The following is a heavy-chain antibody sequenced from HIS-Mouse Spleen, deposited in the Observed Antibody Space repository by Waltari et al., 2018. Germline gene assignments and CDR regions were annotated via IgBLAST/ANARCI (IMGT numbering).Heavy chain of an antibody. CDR2: IYYSGST. J-gene: IGHJ2*01. CDR1: GGSLSSSSYY. Sequence: QLQLQESGPGLVKPSETLSLTCTVPGGSLSSSSYYWGWIRQPPGKGLGWIGSIYYSGSTYYNPSLKSRVTISVDTSKNQFSLKLSSVTAADTAVYYCAREIPYSSSWYDWYFDLWGRGTLVTVSS. D-gene: IGHD6-13*01. V-gene: IGHV4-39*07. CDR3: AREIPYSSSWYDWYFDL.